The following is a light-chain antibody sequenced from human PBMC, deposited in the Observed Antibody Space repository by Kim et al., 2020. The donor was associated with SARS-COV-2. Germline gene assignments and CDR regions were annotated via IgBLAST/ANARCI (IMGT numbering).Light chain of an antibody. CDR3: QAWDSSTAV. Sequence: VSPGQTASITCSGDKLGDKYAYWYQQKPGQSPVLVIYQDSKRPSGIPERFSGSNSGNTATLTISGTQAMDEADYYCQAWDSSTAVFGGGTQLTVL. J-gene: IGLJ3*02. CDR1: KLGDKY. V-gene: IGLV3-1*01. CDR2: QDS.